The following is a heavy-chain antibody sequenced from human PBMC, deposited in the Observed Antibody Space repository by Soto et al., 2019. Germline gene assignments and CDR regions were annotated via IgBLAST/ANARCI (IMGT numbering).Heavy chain of an antibody. V-gene: IGHV3-48*02. J-gene: IGHJ3*02. D-gene: IGHD4-17*01. CDR2: ISSSSSTI. CDR3: ARVDYGDYVGAFDI. Sequence: HLGGSLRLSCAASGFTFSSYSMNWVRQAPGKGLEWVSYISSSSSTIYYADSVKGRFTISRDNAKNSLYLQMNSLRDEDTAVYYCARVDYGDYVGAFDIWGQGTMVTVSS. CDR1: GFTFSSYS.